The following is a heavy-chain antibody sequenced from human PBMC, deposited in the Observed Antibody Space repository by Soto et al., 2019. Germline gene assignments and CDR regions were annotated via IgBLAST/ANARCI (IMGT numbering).Heavy chain of an antibody. V-gene: IGHV3-30-3*01. Sequence: GGSLRLSCAASGFTFSSYAMHWVRQAPGKGLEWVAVISYDGSNKYYADSVKGRFTISRDNSKNTLYLQMNSLRAEDPAVYYCARDSKRYCSGGSCYFDYWGQGTLVTVSS. CDR3: ARDSKRYCSGGSCYFDY. CDR1: GFTFSSYA. CDR2: ISYDGSNK. D-gene: IGHD2-15*01. J-gene: IGHJ4*02.